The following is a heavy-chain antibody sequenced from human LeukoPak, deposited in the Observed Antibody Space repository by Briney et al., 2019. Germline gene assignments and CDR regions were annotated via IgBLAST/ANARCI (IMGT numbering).Heavy chain of an antibody. CDR1: GFTVSSNY. Sequence: PGGSLRLSCAASGFTVSSNYMSWVRQAPGKGLEWVSVIYSGGSTYYADSVKGRFTISRDNSQSTVFLQMNSLRPEDTAVYYCARDAQSGAFSDFDYWGQGTLVTVSS. CDR2: IYSGGST. J-gene: IGHJ4*02. V-gene: IGHV3-53*05. D-gene: IGHD1-26*01. CDR3: ARDAQSGAFSDFDY.